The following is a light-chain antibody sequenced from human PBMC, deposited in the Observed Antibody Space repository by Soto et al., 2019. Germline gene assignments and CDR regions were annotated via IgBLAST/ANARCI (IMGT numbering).Light chain of an antibody. CDR3: QQYNSYSPWT. V-gene: IGKV1-5*03. CDR1: QSISTW. J-gene: IGKJ2*02. CDR2: KAS. Sequence: DIQMTQSPSTLSASVGDRVTITCRASQSISTWLAWYQQKPGKAPKLLIYKASSLETGVPSRFSGSGYGTEFTLTISSLQPDDFATNYCQQYNSYSPWTFGQGTKLEIK.